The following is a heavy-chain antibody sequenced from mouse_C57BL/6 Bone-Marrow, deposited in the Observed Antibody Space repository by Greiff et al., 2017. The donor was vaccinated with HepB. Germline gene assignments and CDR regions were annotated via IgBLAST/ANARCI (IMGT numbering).Heavy chain of an antibody. CDR1: GYTFTDYY. Sequence: VQLQQSGPELVKPGDSVKISCKASGYTFTDYYINWVKQRPGQGLEWIGWSFPGSGSTYYNEKFKVTATLTLEKSSSTAYMLHSSRTSEDSAVYFCALRGPLAYRGQGTLVSVAA. CDR2: SFPGSGST. D-gene: IGHD3-3*01. V-gene: IGHV1-75*01. CDR3: ALRGPLAY. J-gene: IGHJ3*01.